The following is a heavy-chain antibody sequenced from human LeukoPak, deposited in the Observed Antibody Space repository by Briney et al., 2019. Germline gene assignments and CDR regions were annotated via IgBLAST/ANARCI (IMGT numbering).Heavy chain of an antibody. CDR3: ARKIHVVTATYYFDY. V-gene: IGHV3-7*01. CDR1: GFTFSSYW. CDR2: IKQDGSEK. D-gene: IGHD2-21*02. J-gene: IGHJ4*02. Sequence: GGSLRLSCAASGFTFSSYWMSWVRKAPGKGLEWVANIKQDGSEKYYVDSVKGRFTISRDNAKNSLYLQMNSLRAEDTAVYYCARKIHVVTATYYFDYWGQGTLVTVSS.